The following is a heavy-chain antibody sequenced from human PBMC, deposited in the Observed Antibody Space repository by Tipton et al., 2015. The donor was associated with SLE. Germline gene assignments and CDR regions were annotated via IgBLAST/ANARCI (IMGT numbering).Heavy chain of an antibody. V-gene: IGHV1-69*09. CDR2: IIPILGIA. Sequence: QLVQSGAEVKKPGSSVKVSCKASGGTFSSYTINWVRQAPGQGLEWMGRIIPILGIANYAQKFQGRVTITADKSTSTAYMELSSLRSEDTAVYYCARDLEDRSAYYYVWYFDSWGQGTLVTVSS. CDR1: GGTFSSYT. D-gene: IGHD3-22*01. J-gene: IGHJ4*02. CDR3: ARDLEDRSAYYYVWYFDS.